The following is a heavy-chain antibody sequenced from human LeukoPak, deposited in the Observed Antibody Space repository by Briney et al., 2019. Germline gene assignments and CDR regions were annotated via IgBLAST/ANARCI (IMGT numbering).Heavy chain of an antibody. CDR1: GGSIRSYY. D-gene: IGHD6-19*01. CDR2: IYYSGST. J-gene: IGHJ4*02. CDR3: ARKGAVAGEGFDY. V-gene: IGHV4-59*12. Sequence: PSETLSLTCTVSGGSIRSYYWSWIRQAPGKGLEWIGYIYYSGSTNYNPSLKSRVTTSIDTSRNQFSLKLSSVTAADTAVYYCARKGAVAGEGFDYWGQGTLVTVSS.